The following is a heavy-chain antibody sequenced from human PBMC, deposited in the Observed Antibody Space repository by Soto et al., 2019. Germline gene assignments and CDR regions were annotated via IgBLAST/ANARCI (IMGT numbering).Heavy chain of an antibody. CDR3: ARSYSTPYYFDY. V-gene: IGHV3-30-3*01. Sequence: GGSLRLSCAASGFTFSSYAMHWVRQAPGKGLERVAVISYDGSNKYYADSVKGRFTISRDNSKNTLYLQMNSLRAEDTAVYYCARSYSTPYYFDYWGQGTLVTVSS. CDR1: GFTFSSYA. CDR2: ISYDGSNK. D-gene: IGHD4-4*01. J-gene: IGHJ4*02.